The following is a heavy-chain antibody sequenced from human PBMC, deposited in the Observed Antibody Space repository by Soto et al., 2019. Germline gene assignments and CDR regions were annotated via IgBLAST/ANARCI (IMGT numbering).Heavy chain of an antibody. J-gene: IGHJ3*01. CDR2: SYPRDSDA. V-gene: IGHV5-51*01. Sequence: PGGSLKISCHASGYTFTNYWIVWVRQMPGTGLEGMGVSYPRDSDARYSPSFQGQITMSVDRSDSSAYLQWRGLKACGTPRYYCADAYTTGPDAFDLWRQGTLVTVSS. D-gene: IGHD1-1*01. CDR1: GYTFTNYW. CDR3: ADAYTTGPDAFDL.